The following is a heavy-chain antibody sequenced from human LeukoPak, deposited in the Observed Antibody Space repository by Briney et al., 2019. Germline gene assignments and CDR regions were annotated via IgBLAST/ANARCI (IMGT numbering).Heavy chain of an antibody. CDR3: ARLGAYLEWDSGSFPDY. J-gene: IGHJ4*02. D-gene: IGHD3-10*01. CDR1: GVYFSSSGCY. CDR2: IFYTGNT. Sequence: SETLSLTCSVSGVYFSSSGCYWGWIRQPPGKGLEWIGSIFYTGNTYYNPSLKSRITISADTSKNQFSLELRFVTAADTAVYYCARLGAYLEWDSGSFPDYWGQGTLVTVSS. V-gene: IGHV4-39*01.